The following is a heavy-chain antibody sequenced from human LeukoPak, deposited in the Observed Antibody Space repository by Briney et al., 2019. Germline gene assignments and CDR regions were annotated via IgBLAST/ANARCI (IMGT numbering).Heavy chain of an antibody. CDR1: GFIFNTYK. CDR3: ARGHYDILTGNYKWTPDY. J-gene: IGHJ4*02. D-gene: IGHD3-9*01. V-gene: IGHV3-21*06. Sequence: GGSLTLFCAVSGFIFNTYKMNWVRQAPGRGLEGVSSNHSGGSDIYYADSVKRRFTVSRDNAKNSLFLQMNSLRAEDTALYYCARGHYDILTGNYKWTPDYWGQGTLVTVSS. CDR2: NHSGGSDI.